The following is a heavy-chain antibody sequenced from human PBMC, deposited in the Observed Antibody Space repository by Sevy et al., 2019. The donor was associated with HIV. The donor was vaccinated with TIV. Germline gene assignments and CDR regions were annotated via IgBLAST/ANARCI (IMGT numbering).Heavy chain of an antibody. CDR2: IYPADSDI. D-gene: IGHD2-2*01. Sequence: GESLKISCKGSGHRFTSYSIVWVRQRPGKGLEWMGVIYPADSDIKYSPTFQGQVTISADKSTSTAYLQWSSLEASDTAMYYCARGIVVVPGATPVWFDPWGQGTLVTVSS. J-gene: IGHJ5*02. CDR3: ARGIVVVPGATPVWFDP. V-gene: IGHV5-51*01. CDR1: GHRFTSYS.